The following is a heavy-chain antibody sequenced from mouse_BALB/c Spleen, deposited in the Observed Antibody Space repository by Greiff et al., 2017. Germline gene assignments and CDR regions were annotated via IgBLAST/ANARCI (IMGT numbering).Heavy chain of an antibody. CDR2: IDPANGNT. Sequence: EVKLQESGAELVKPGASVKLSCTASGFNIKDTYMHWVKQRPEQGLEWIGRIDPANGNTKYDPKFQGKATITADTSSNTAYLQLSSLTSEDTAVYYCARRSFYAMDYWGQGTSVTASS. CDR1: GFNIKDTY. CDR3: ARRSFYAMDY. J-gene: IGHJ4*01. V-gene: IGHV14-3*02.